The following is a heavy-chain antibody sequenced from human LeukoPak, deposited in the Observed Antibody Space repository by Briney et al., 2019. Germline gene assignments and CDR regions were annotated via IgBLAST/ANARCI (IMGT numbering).Heavy chain of an antibody. Sequence: SETLSLTCTVSDSSITSTYYWAWFRQPPGKGLEWVATVFRLQTVRTFNNPSLESRVTLPLDPSQSRFSLNLTSVTAADTALYFCARVLHAPYLIDSWGQGTLVTVSS. J-gene: IGHJ4*02. V-gene: IGHV4-38-2*02. CDR3: ARVLHAPYLIDS. CDR1: DSSITSTYY. CDR2: VFRLQTVRT. D-gene: IGHD2-8*01.